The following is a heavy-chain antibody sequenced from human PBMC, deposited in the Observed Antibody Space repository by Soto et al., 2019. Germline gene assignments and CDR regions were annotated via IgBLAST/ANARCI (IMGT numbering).Heavy chain of an antibody. J-gene: IGHJ6*02. CDR1: GYSFTSYW. D-gene: IGHD6-6*01. V-gene: IGHV5-51*01. Sequence: GESLKISCKGSGYSFTSYWIGWVRQMPGKGLEWMGIIYPGDSDTRYSPSFQGQVTISADKSISTAYLQWSSPKASDTAMYYSARREPIAASLNYYYGMDVWGQGTTVTVSS. CDR2: IYPGDSDT. CDR3: ARREPIAASLNYYYGMDV.